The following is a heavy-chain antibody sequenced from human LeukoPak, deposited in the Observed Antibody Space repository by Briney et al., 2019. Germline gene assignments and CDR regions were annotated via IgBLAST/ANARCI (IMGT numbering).Heavy chain of an antibody. V-gene: IGHV3-23*01. CDR3: AKRKGSSGYYFDY. Sequence: GGSLRLSCAASGFTFSSYAMSWVRQAPGKGLEWVSAISGSGGSTYYADSVKGRFTISRDDSKNTLYLQMNSLRAEDTAVYYCAKRKGSSGYYFDYWGQGTLVTVSS. J-gene: IGHJ4*02. D-gene: IGHD3-22*01. CDR1: GFTFSSYA. CDR2: ISGSGGST.